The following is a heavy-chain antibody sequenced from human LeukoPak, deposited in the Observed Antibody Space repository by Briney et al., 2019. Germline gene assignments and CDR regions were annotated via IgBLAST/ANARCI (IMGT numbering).Heavy chain of an antibody. V-gene: IGHV3-30*18. D-gene: IGHD1-26*01. J-gene: IGHJ4*02. Sequence: GGSLRLSCAASGFTFSTYGMHWVRQAPGKGLEWVAVISYDGSNKYYAESVKGRFTISRDNSKNTLYLQMNSLRAEDTAVYYCAKGWDTKSTSRSPFDYWGQGTLVTVSS. CDR3: AKGWDTKSTSRSPFDY. CDR2: ISYDGSNK. CDR1: GFTFSTYG.